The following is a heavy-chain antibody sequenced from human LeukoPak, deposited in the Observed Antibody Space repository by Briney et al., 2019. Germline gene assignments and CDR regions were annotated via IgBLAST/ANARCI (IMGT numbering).Heavy chain of an antibody. CDR3: ARVGKYQLLGYYYYGMDV. CDR1: GGSISSYY. CDR2: IYYSGST. Sequence: PSETLSLTCTVSGGSISSYYWSWIRQPPGKGLEWIGYIYYSGSTNYNPSLKSRVTISVDTSKNQFSLKLSSVTAADTAVYYCARVGKYQLLGYYYYGMDVWGQGTTVTVSS. V-gene: IGHV4-59*01. D-gene: IGHD2-2*01. J-gene: IGHJ6*02.